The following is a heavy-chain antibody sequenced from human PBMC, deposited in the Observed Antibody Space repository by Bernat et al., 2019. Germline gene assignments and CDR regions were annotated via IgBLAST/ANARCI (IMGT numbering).Heavy chain of an antibody. J-gene: IGHJ2*01. Sequence: EEQLLESGGGLVQPGGSLRLSCAASGFTFSSHAMAWVRQAPGRGLEWVSGISRSGGSTFYADSVKGRFTISRDNSKNTLYLQMTSLRAEDTAVYYCAKCLPESESYNWYFDLWGRDTLVTVSP. CDR2: ISRSGGST. CDR1: GFTFSSHA. D-gene: IGHD2-2*02. CDR3: AKCLPESESYNWYFDL. V-gene: IGHV3-23*01.